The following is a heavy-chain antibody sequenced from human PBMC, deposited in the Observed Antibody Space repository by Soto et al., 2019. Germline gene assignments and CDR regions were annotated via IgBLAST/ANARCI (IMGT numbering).Heavy chain of an antibody. CDR1: GGTFSSYA. CDR3: ARSWDSYGSPPFDY. V-gene: IGHV1-69*01. D-gene: IGHD5-18*01. Sequence: QVQLVQSGAEVKKPGSSVKVSCKASGGTFSSYAISWVRQAPGQGLEWMGGIIPIFGTANYAQKFQGRVTITADESTSTAYMELSSLRSADTAVYYCARSWDSYGSPPFDYWGQGTLVTVSS. J-gene: IGHJ4*02. CDR2: IIPIFGTA.